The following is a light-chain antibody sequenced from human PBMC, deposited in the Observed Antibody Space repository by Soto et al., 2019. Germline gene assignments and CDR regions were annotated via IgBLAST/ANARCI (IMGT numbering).Light chain of an antibody. Sequence: SYELTQPPSGSVSPGQTASITCSGDKLGNKYACWYQQKPGQSPVLVIYQDIKRPSGIPERFSGSNSGNTATLPISGTQAMDEADYYCQAWDSSTVVFGGGTKLTVL. CDR2: QDI. CDR3: QAWDSSTVV. J-gene: IGLJ2*01. CDR1: KLGNKY. V-gene: IGLV3-1*01.